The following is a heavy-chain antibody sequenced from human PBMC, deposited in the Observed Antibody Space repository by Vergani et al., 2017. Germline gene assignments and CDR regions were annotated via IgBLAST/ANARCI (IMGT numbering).Heavy chain of an antibody. CDR2: INPNSGGT. CDR3: AGVVGYSSGWYLVGDAFDI. D-gene: IGHD6-19*01. CDR1: GYTFTGYY. V-gene: IGHV1-2*02. Sequence: QVQLVQSGAEVKKPGASVKVSCKASGYTFTGYYMHWVRQAPGQGLEWMGWINPNSGGTNYAQKFQGRVTMTRDTSISTAYMGLGRLRSDDTAVYYCAGVVGYSSGWYLVGDAFDIWGQGTMVTVSS. J-gene: IGHJ3*02.